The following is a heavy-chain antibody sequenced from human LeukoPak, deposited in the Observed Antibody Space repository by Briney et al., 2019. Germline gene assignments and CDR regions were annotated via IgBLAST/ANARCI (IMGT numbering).Heavy chain of an antibody. CDR1: GGSISSYY. D-gene: IGHD3-3*01. V-gene: IGHV4-59*01. CDR2: IYYSGST. Sequence: SETLSLTCTVSGGSISSYYWSWIRQPPGKGLEWIGYIYYSGSTNYNPSLKSRVTISVDTSKNQSSLKLSSVTAADTAVYYCARTSIGGYYYGMDVWGQGTTVTVSS. CDR3: ARTSIGGYYYGMDV. J-gene: IGHJ6*02.